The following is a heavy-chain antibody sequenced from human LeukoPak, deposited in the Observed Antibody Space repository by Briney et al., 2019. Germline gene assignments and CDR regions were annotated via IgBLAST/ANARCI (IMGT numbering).Heavy chain of an antibody. CDR2: INHSGST. Sequence: PSETLSLTCAVYGGSFSGYYWSWIRQPPGKGLEWIGEINHSGSTNYNPSLKSRVTISVDTSKNQFSLKLSSVTAADTAVYYCARGLLTIVGGGVMVYAGFDYWGQGTLVTVSS. CDR1: GGSFSGYY. J-gene: IGHJ4*02. CDR3: ARGLLTIVGGGVMVYAGFDY. D-gene: IGHD2-8*01. V-gene: IGHV4-34*01.